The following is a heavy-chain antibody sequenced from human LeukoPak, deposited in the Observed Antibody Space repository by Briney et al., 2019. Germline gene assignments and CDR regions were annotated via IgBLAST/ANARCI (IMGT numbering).Heavy chain of an antibody. D-gene: IGHD3-10*01. J-gene: IGHJ4*02. CDR1: GFTFSSYE. CDR2: ISSSGSTI. CDR3: ASLSSRMVRGVILNY. Sequence: GGSLRLSCAASGFTFSSYEMNWVRQAPGKGLEWVSYISSSGSTIYYADSVKGRFTISRDSAKNSLYLQMNSLRAEDTAVYYCASLSSRMVRGVILNYWGQGTLVTVSS. V-gene: IGHV3-48*03.